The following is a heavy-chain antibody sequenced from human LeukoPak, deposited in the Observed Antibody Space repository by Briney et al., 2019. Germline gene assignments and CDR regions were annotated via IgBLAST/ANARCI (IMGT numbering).Heavy chain of an antibody. CDR2: IIPIFGTA. CDR3: AGDRRYYYGRSGYYNFDY. Sequence: SVKVSCKASGGTFSSYAISWVRPAPGQRLEWMGRIIPIFGTANYAQKLQGRVTITTDASTSTAYMELSSLRSEGTAVDYCAGDRRYYYGRSGYYNFDYWGQGTLVTVSS. J-gene: IGHJ4*02. V-gene: IGHV1-69*05. D-gene: IGHD3-22*01. CDR1: GGTFSSYA.